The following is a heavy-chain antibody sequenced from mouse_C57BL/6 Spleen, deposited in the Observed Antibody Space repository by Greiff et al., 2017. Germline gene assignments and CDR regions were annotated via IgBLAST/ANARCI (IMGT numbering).Heavy chain of an antibody. V-gene: IGHV1-69*01. CDR2: IDPSDSYT. CDR1: GYTFTSYW. CDR3: AREREGGRYFDY. D-gene: IGHD3-3*01. Sequence: QVQLKQPGAELVMPGASVKLSCKASGYTFTSYWMHWVKQRPGQGLEWIGEIDPSDSYTNYNQKFKGKSTLTVDKSSSTAYLQLSSRTSEDSAVYYCAREREGGRYFDYWGQGTTLTVSS. J-gene: IGHJ2*01.